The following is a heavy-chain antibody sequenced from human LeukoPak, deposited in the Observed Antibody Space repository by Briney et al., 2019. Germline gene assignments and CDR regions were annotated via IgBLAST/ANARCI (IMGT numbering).Heavy chain of an antibody. J-gene: IGHJ3*02. Sequence: SETLSLTCTVSGGSISSYYWSWIRQPPGKGLEWIGYIYYSGSTYYNPSLKSRVTISVDTSKNQFSLKLSSVTAADTAVYYCARRPVLAAFDIWGQGTMVTVSS. V-gene: IGHV4-59*04. D-gene: IGHD6-6*01. CDR2: IYYSGST. CDR1: GGSISSYY. CDR3: ARRPVLAAFDI.